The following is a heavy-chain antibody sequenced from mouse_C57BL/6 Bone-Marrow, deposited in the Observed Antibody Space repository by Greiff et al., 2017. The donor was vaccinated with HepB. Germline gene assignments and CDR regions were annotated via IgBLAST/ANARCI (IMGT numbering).Heavy chain of an antibody. D-gene: IGHD1-1*01. Sequence: QVQLQQPGAEFVKPGASVKMSCKASGYTFTSYWITWVKQRPGQGLEWIGDIYPGSGSTNYNEKFKSKATLTVDTSSSTAYMQLSSLTSEDSAVYYCARGPYGSSPYYYAMDYWGQGTSVTVSS. CDR3: ARGPYGSSPYYYAMDY. J-gene: IGHJ4*01. V-gene: IGHV1-55*01. CDR2: IYPGSGST. CDR1: GYTFTSYW.